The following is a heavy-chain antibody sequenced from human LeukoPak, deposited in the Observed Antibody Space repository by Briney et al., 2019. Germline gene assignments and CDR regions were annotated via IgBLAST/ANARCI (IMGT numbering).Heavy chain of an antibody. CDR1: GGSFSGYY. CDR3: ARKPGIAAAGRHYYYYYMDV. J-gene: IGHJ6*03. Sequence: SETLSLTCAVYGGSFSGYYWGWIRQPPGKGLEWIGEINHRGSTNYNPSLESRVTISVDTSKNQFSLKLSSVTAADTAVYYCARKPGIAAAGRHYYYYYMDVWGKGTTVTVSS. CDR2: INHRGST. V-gene: IGHV4-34*01. D-gene: IGHD6-13*01.